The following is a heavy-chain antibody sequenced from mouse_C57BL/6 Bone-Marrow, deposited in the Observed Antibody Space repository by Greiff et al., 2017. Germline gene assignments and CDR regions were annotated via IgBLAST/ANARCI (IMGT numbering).Heavy chain of an antibody. CDR2: IYPRSGIT. CDR3: ARWDSYGSSYLFAY. CDR1: GYTFTSYG. D-gene: IGHD1-1*01. V-gene: IGHV1-81*01. Sequence: VKLQESGAELARPGASVKLSCKASGYTFTSYGISWVKQRTGQGLEWIGEIYPRSGITDYNEKFKGKATLTADKSSSTAYMELRSLTSEDSAVYFCARWDSYGSSYLFAYWGQGTLVTVSA. J-gene: IGHJ3*01.